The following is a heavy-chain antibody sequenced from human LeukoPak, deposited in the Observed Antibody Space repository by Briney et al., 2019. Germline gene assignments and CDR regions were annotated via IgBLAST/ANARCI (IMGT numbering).Heavy chain of an antibody. J-gene: IGHJ5*02. CDR3: ASLSGSYQNWFDP. D-gene: IGHD1-26*01. CDR2: IIPILGIA. CDR1: GGTFSSYA. Sequence: SVKVSCKASGGTFSSYAISWVRQAPGQGLEWMGRIIPILGIASYAQKFQGRVTITADKSTSTAYMELSSLKSEDTAVYYCASLSGSYQNWFDPWGQGTLVTVSS. V-gene: IGHV1-69*04.